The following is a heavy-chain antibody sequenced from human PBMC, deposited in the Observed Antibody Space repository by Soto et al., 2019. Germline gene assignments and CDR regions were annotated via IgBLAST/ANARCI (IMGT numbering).Heavy chain of an antibody. Sequence: GGSLRLSCAAYGFTFTNAWMNWVRQGPGKGLEWVGRIKSNPNGGTTDYAAPLKGRFTISRDDSKNTLYLQMNSLITDDTAVYYCTTDRLPGYGDYVGYWGQGTLVTVSS. CDR1: GFTFTNAW. J-gene: IGHJ4*02. V-gene: IGHV3-15*07. D-gene: IGHD4-17*01. CDR2: IKSNPNGGTT. CDR3: TTDRLPGYGDYVGY.